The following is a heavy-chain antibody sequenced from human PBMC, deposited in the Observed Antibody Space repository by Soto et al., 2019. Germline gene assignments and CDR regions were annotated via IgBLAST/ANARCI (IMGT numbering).Heavy chain of an antibody. J-gene: IGHJ4*02. CDR1: GGSISSGDYY. CDR3: AREHVDTAMVPY. D-gene: IGHD5-18*01. Sequence: SETLSLTCTVSGGSISSGDYYWSWIRQPPGKGLEWIGYIYYSGSTYYNPSLKSRVTISVDTSKNQFSLKLSSVTAADTAVYYCAREHVDTAMVPYWGQGTLVPVSS. V-gene: IGHV4-30-4*01. CDR2: IYYSGST.